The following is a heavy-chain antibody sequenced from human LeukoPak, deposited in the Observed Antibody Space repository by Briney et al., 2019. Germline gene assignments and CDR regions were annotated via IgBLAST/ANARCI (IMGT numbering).Heavy chain of an antibody. CDR2: IYYSGST. CDR1: GGSISSYY. D-gene: IGHD2-15*01. J-gene: IGHJ4*02. V-gene: IGHV4-59*12. Sequence: SETLSLTCTVSGGSISSYYWSWIRQPPGKGLEWIGYIYYSGSTNYNPSIKSRVTISVDTSKNQFSLKLSSVTAADTAVYYCARDKRFGDCSGGSCYFHYWGQGTLVTVSS. CDR3: ARDKRFGDCSGGSCYFHY.